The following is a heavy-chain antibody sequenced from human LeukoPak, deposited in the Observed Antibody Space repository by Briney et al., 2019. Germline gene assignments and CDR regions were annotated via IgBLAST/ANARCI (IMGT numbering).Heavy chain of an antibody. CDR2: INPSGGST. J-gene: IGHJ3*02. CDR3: ARKHLMGRDGYNRYAFDI. D-gene: IGHD5-24*01. Sequence: ASVKVSCKASGYTFTSYYMHWVRQAPGQGLEWMGIINPSGGSTSYAQKFQGRVPMTRDTSTSTVYMELSSLRSEDTAVYYCARKHLMGRDGYNRYAFDIWGQGTMVTVSS. CDR1: GYTFTSYY. V-gene: IGHV1-46*01.